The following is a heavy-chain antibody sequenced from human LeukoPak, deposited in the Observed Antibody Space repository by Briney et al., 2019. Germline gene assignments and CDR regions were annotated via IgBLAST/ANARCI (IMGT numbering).Heavy chain of an antibody. CDR2: IRYDGSNK. V-gene: IGHV3-30*02. D-gene: IGHD6-13*01. CDR1: GFTFSSYG. J-gene: IGHJ4*02. Sequence: PGGSLRLSCAASGFTFSSYGMHWVRQAPGKGLEWVAFIRYDGSNKYYADSVEGRFTISRDNSKNTLYLQMNSLRAEDTAVYYCAKDRYGIAAAAYFDYWGQGTLVTVSS. CDR3: AKDRYGIAAAAYFDY.